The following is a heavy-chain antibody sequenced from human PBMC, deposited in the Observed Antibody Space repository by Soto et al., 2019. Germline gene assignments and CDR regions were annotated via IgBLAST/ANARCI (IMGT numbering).Heavy chain of an antibody. V-gene: IGHV1-2*02. CDR2: ISPKSGGT. CDR3: ARPPGYISDWYYFDL. J-gene: IGHJ4*02. CDR1: GYSFIDYY. D-gene: IGHD3-9*01. Sequence: GASVKVSCKASGYSFIDYYIHCVRQAPGQGFEWMGRISPKSGGTNYAQKFEGRVTMTWDTSLNTACMELSSLISDDTAVYYCARPPGYISDWYYFDLWGQGTLVTVSS.